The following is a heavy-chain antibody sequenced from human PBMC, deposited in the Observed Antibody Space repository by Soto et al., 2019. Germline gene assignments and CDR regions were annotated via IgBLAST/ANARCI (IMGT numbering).Heavy chain of an antibody. V-gene: IGHV3-23*01. CDR3: AKDLGTSGRYFEY. D-gene: IGHD6-19*01. Sequence: PGGSLRLACAASGFTFSSYGMSWDLQTPGKGLEWVSTFPSGGSATYYPDSVKGRVTISRDNSKNILYLQMNSLRAEDTAVYYCAKDLGTSGRYFEYWGQATLVTVSS. CDR2: FPSGGSAT. J-gene: IGHJ4*02. CDR1: GFTFSSYG.